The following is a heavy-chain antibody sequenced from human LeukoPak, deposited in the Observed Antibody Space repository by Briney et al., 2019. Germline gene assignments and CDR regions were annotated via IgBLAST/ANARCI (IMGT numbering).Heavy chain of an antibody. CDR3: ARVEYYYGSGSYYFDY. CDR2: ISSSSSYI. J-gene: IGHJ4*02. V-gene: IGHV3-21*01. Sequence: GGSLRLSCAASGFTFSSYSMNWVRQAPGKGLEWVSSISSSSSYIYYADSVKGRFTISRDNAKNSLYLQMNSLRAEDTAVYYCARVEYYYGSGSYYFDYWGQGTLVTVSS. D-gene: IGHD3-10*01. CDR1: GFTFSSYS.